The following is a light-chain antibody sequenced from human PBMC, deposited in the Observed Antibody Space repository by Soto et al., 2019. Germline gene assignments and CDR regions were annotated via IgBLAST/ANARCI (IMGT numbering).Light chain of an antibody. CDR3: SSYTSSSTLKGV. V-gene: IGLV2-14*01. CDR2: DVS. Sequence: QSALTQPASVSGSPGQSITISCTGTSSDVGGYNYVSWYQQHPGKAPKLMIYDVSNRPSGVSNRFSGSKSGNTASLTISGLQAEDEADYYRSSYTSSSTLKGVFGTGTKLTVL. CDR1: SSDVGGYNY. J-gene: IGLJ1*01.